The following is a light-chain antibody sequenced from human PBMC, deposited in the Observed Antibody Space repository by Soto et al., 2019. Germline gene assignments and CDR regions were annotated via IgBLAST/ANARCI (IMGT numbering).Light chain of an antibody. V-gene: IGKV3-20*01. CDR1: QSVSTRS. CDR3: QQYDSSPRT. Sequence: EVVLTQSPGTLSLSAGERVTLSCRASQSVSTRSLAWYQQKPGQAPRLLISGASSRAADIPDRFSGSGSGTDFTLTINRLEPEDFAVYYCQQYDSSPRTFGQGTKVDIK. CDR2: GAS. J-gene: IGKJ1*01.